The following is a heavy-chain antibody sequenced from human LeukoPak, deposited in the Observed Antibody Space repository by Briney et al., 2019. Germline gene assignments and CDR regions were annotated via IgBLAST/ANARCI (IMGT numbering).Heavy chain of an antibody. CDR3: ARKNSGSYFDY. J-gene: IGHJ4*02. CDR1: GFSLTTSKMC. D-gene: IGHD1-26*01. CDR2: NDWDDDK. Sequence: SGPALVKPTQTVTLTCTFSGFSLTTSKMCVNWIRQPPGNALEWLARNDWDDDKYYSTSLKTRLTISKGTSKNQVVLTMTNMDPVDTATYYCARKNSGSYFDYWGQGTLVTVSS. V-gene: IGHV2-70*11.